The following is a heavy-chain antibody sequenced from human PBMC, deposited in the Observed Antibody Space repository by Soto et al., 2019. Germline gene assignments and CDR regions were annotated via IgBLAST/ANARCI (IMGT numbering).Heavy chain of an antibody. CDR3: ARERDSSGWYGSYGMDV. Sequence: QVQLVQSGAEVKKPGASVKVSCKASGYTFTSYYMHWVRQAPGQGLEWMGRINPSGGSTSYAQKFQGRVTMTRDTYTSTVYMELSSLRYEDTAVYYCARERDSSGWYGSYGMDVWGQGTTVTVSS. V-gene: IGHV1-46*01. J-gene: IGHJ6*02. CDR2: INPSGGST. D-gene: IGHD6-19*01. CDR1: GYTFTSYY.